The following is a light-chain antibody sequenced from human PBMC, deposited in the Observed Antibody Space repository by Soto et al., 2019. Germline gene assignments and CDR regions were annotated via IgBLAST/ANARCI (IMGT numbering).Light chain of an antibody. CDR2: LGS. Sequence: DIVMTQSPLSLPVTPGEPASISCRSSQSLLHSNGQNYLDWYVQKPGQSPQLLIYLGSHRASGVPDRFSGSGSGTDFTLRINTVEAEDVGVYYCMQALRTPTFGGGTKVEIK. J-gene: IGKJ4*01. CDR3: MQALRTPT. CDR1: QSLLHSNGQNY. V-gene: IGKV2-28*01.